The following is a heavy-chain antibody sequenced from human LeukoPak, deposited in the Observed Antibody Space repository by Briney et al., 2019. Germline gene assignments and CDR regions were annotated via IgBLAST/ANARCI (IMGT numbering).Heavy chain of an antibody. Sequence: SETLSLTCTVSGGSISSSSFYWGWIRQPPGKGLECIGSIYYSGRTYYNPSLKSRVTISVDTSKNQFSLKLSSVTAADTAVYYCASLGYYDSYAFDIWGKGTTVTVSS. D-gene: IGHD3-22*01. V-gene: IGHV4-39*01. CDR1: GGSISSSSFY. CDR2: IYYSGRT. CDR3: ASLGYYDSYAFDI. J-gene: IGHJ3*02.